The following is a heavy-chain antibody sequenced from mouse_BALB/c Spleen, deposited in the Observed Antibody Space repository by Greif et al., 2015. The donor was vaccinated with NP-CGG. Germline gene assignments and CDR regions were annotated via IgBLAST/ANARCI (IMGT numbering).Heavy chain of an antibody. CDR3: ALAYYRYMYYFDY. D-gene: IGHD2-14*01. J-gene: IGHJ2*01. CDR2: IYPYNGGT. Sequence: VHVKQSGPELVRPGASVKISCKASGYTFTDYNMHWVKQSHGKSLEWIGYIYPYNGGTGYNQKFKSKATLTVDNSSSTAYMELRSLTSEDSAVYYCALAYYRYMYYFDYWGQGTTLTVSS. CDR1: GYTFTDYN. V-gene: IGHV1S29*02.